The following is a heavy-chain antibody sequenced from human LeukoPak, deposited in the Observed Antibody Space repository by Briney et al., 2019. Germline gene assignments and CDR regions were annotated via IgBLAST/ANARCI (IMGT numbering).Heavy chain of an antibody. CDR2: ISSSSSYI. D-gene: IGHD6-13*01. J-gene: IGHJ4*02. Sequence: GGSLRLSCAASGFTFSDYYMSWIRQAPGKGLEWVSYISSSSSYINYADSVKGRFTISRDNAKNSLYLQMNSLRAEDTAVYYCAREPLAAAGRLVDYWGQGTLVTVSS. V-gene: IGHV3-11*06. CDR3: AREPLAAAGRLVDY. CDR1: GFTFSDYY.